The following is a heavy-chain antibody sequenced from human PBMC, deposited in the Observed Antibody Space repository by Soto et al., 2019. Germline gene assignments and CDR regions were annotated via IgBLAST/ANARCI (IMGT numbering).Heavy chain of an antibody. D-gene: IGHD3-22*01. CDR2: IYYGGST. Sequence: SETLSLTCTVSGGSISSGGYYWSWIRQHPGKGLEWIGYIYYGGSTYYNPSLKSRATISGDTSKNQFSLKLSSVTAADTAVYYGXRGGYYYENRGQNAYDYWGQGILVTVSS. CDR1: GGSISSGGYY. V-gene: IGHV4-31*03. CDR3: XRGGYYYENRGQNAYDY. J-gene: IGHJ4*01.